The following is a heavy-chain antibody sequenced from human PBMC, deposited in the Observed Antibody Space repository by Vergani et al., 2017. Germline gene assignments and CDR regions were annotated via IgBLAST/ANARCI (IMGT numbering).Heavy chain of an antibody. CDR3: VRTRSASCTGGSCYSGWFDP. CDR1: GYTFTGYY. CDR2: INPNSGNP. D-gene: IGHD2-15*01. V-gene: IGHV7-4-1*01. Sequence: QVQLVQSGAEVKKPGASVKVSCKASGYTFTGYYMHWVRQAPGQGLEWMGWINPNSGNPTYAQGFKGRFVFSLDSSVSTSYLQIHSLQPEDTAVFYCVRTRSASCTGGSCYSGWFDPWGQGTLVTVSS. J-gene: IGHJ5*02.